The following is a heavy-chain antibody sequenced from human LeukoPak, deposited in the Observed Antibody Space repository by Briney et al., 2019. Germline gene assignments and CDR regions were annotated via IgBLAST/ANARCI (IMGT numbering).Heavy chain of an antibody. CDR1: GFTFNTYT. J-gene: IGHJ5*02. CDR2: ISSSGSYT. CDR3: ARDYGSQDTGTYT. Sequence: GGSLRLSCAASGFTFNTYTMNWVRQAPGKGLEWVASISSSGSYTYYVDSLKGRFTVSRDNAKNSLYLQMDNLRAEDSAVYYCARDYGSQDTGTYTWGQGALVTVSS. D-gene: IGHD1-26*01. V-gene: IGHV3-21*01.